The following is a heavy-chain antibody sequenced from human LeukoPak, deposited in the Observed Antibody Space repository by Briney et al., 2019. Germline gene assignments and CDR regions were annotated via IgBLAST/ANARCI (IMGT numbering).Heavy chain of an antibody. Sequence: PGGSLRLSCAASGFTFSSYGMSWVRQAPGKGLEWVSAISGSGDSTYYADSVKGRFTISRVNSKNTLFLHMNSLRAEDTALYYCARDVSSPTMGIYYYYYYMDVWGKGTTVTVSS. CDR2: ISGSGDST. J-gene: IGHJ6*03. CDR3: ARDVSSPTMGIYYYYYYMDV. V-gene: IGHV3-23*01. D-gene: IGHD3-10*01. CDR1: GFTFSSYG.